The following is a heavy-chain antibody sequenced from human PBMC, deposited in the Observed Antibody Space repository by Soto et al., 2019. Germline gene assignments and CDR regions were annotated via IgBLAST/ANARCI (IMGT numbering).Heavy chain of an antibody. CDR1: GGTFSNHA. Sequence: SVKVSCKASGGTFSNHAISWVRQAPGQRPEWMGGIIPLSGTTNYAQKFLGRVTITADESMTTAYMEMSSLRSEDTAVYYCARGPDRSGFYLFDYWGQGTLVTVSS. V-gene: IGHV1-69*13. D-gene: IGHD3-22*01. J-gene: IGHJ4*02. CDR3: ARGPDRSGFYLFDY. CDR2: IIPLSGTT.